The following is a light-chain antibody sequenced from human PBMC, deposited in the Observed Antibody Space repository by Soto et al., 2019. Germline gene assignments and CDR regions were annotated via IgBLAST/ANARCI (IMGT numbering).Light chain of an antibody. V-gene: IGKV2D-29*01. CDR3: LQTKQLPLT. Sequence: EIVLTQTPLSLSVTPGQSASISCSSSQSLLHSDGKTYLYWYLQRPGQPPQLLMYDVSNRFSGVPERFSGSGSGTDFTLEISRVEAEDVGLYSCLQTKQLPLTFGHGTKVDI. J-gene: IGKJ1*01. CDR2: DVS. CDR1: QSLLHSDGKTY.